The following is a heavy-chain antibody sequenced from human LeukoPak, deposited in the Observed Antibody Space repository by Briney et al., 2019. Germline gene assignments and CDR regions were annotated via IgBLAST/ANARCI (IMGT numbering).Heavy chain of an antibody. Sequence: GASVKVSCKASGYTFTSYAMHWVRQAPGQRLEWMGWINAGNGNTKYSQKFQGRVTITRDTSASTAYMELSSLRSEDTAVYYCARVYWNDDVVYGMDVWGQGTTVTVSS. CDR1: GYTFTSYA. D-gene: IGHD1-1*01. J-gene: IGHJ6*02. V-gene: IGHV1-3*01. CDR3: ARVYWNDDVVYGMDV. CDR2: INAGNGNT.